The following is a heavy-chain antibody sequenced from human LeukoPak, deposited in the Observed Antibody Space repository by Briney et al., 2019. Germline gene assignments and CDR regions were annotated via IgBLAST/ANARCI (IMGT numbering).Heavy chain of an antibody. J-gene: IGHJ4*02. CDR2: ISAYNGNT. V-gene: IGHV1-18*01. CDR1: GYTFTSYG. CDR3: ARGFSGPGIVATINDY. Sequence: GASVKVSCKASGYTFTSYGISWVRQAPGQGLEWMGWISAYNGNTNYAQKLQGRVTMTTDTSTSTAYMELRSLRSDDTAVYYCARGFSGPGIVATINDYWGQGTLVTVSS. D-gene: IGHD5-12*01.